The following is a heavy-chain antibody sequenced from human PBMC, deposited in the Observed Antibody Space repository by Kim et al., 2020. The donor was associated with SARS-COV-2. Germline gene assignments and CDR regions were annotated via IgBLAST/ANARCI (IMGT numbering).Heavy chain of an antibody. V-gene: IGHV3-30*04. D-gene: IGHD5-12*01. CDR1: GFTFSSYA. Sequence: GGSLRLSCAASGFTFSSYAMHWVRQAPGKGLEWVAVISYDGSNKYYADSVKGRFTISRDNSKNTLYLQMNSLRAEDTAVYYCARDQPEMATITGGYFDYWGQGTLVTVSS. CDR2: ISYDGSNK. J-gene: IGHJ4*02. CDR3: ARDQPEMATITGGYFDY.